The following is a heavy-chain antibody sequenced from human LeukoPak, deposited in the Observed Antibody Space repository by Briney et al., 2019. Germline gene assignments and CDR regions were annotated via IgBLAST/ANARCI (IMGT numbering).Heavy chain of an antibody. D-gene: IGHD6-25*01. CDR1: GFTFSSYS. CDR2: XSTGSSYI. V-gene: IGHV3-21*01. J-gene: IGHJ6*02. Sequence: PGGSLRLSCAASGFTFSSYSINWVRQAPGKGLEWVSSXSTGSSYIYYADSVKGRFTISRDNAKNSLYLQMNSLRAEDTAVFYCARDRSPIAADGMDVWGRGTTVTVSS. CDR3: ARDRSPIAADGMDV.